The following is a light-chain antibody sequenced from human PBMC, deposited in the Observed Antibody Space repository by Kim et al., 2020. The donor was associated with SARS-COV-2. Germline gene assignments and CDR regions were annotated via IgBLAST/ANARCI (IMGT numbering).Light chain of an antibody. Sequence: VVLGHTARMTCGGSSIGAKSVYWYQQKPGQAPVLIIYRNRNRPSGIPERFSGSNSGNTATLTNSRAQAGDEADYYCHVWDSNTAVFGGGTQLTVL. J-gene: IGLJ3*02. V-gene: IGLV3-9*01. CDR1: SIGAKS. CDR2: RNR. CDR3: HVWDSNTAV.